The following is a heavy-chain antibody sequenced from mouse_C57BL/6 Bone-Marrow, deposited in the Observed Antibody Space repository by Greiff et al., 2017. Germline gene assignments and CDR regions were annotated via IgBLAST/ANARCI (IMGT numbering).Heavy chain of an antibody. CDR3: ARGIYYYGSSYWYFDV. V-gene: IGHV1-50*01. Sequence: QVQLQQPGAELVKPGASVKLSCKASGYTFTSYWMQWVKQRPGQGLEWIGEIDPSDSYTNYNQKFKGKATLTVDTSSSTAYMQLSSLTSEDSAVYYYARGIYYYGSSYWYFDVWGTGTTVTVSS. CDR2: IDPSDSYT. CDR1: GYTFTSYW. D-gene: IGHD1-1*01. J-gene: IGHJ1*03.